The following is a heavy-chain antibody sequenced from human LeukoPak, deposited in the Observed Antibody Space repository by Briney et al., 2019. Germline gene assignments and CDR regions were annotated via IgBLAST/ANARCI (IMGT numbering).Heavy chain of an antibody. CDR1: GYTFTSYD. CDR2: MNPNSGNT. Sequence: GASVKVSCKASGYTFTSYDINWVRQATGQGLEWMGWMNPNSGNTGYAQKLQGRVTMTTDTSTSTAYMELRSLRSDDTAVYYCARFRAGVGEPYGDYWGQGTLVTVSS. V-gene: IGHV1-8*01. CDR3: ARFRAGVGEPYGDY. D-gene: IGHD3-10*01. J-gene: IGHJ4*02.